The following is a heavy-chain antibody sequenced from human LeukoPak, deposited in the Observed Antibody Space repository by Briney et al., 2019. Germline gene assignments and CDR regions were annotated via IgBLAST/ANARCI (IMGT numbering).Heavy chain of an antibody. J-gene: IGHJ3*02. Sequence: GGSLRLSCAASGFTVSSNYMSWVRQGPGKGLEWVSVIYSGGSTYYADSVKGRFTISRDNSKNTLYLQMNSLRAEDTAVYYCARDPQVGATTGAFDIWGQGTMVTVSS. CDR2: IYSGGST. V-gene: IGHV3-53*05. CDR3: ARDPQVGATTGAFDI. D-gene: IGHD1-26*01. CDR1: GFTVSSNY.